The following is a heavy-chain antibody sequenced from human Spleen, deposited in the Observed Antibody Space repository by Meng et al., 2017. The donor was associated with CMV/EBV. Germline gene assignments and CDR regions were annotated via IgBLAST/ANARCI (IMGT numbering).Heavy chain of an antibody. CDR3: ARGHYGLDV. CDR1: GFTFSSYA. J-gene: IGHJ6*02. Sequence: GESLKISCAASGFTFSSYAMSWVRQAPGKGLEWVSAISGSGGSTYYADSVKGRFTISRDNAKNSLYLQMNSLRAEDTAVYYCARGHYGLDVWGQGTTVTVSS. CDR2: ISGSGGST. V-gene: IGHV3-23*01.